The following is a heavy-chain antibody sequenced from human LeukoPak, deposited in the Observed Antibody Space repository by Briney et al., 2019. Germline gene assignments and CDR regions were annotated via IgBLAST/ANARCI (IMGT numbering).Heavy chain of an antibody. CDR3: ARGLSGYYPPFDY. CDR2: IIPIFGTA. J-gene: IGHJ4*02. CDR1: GGTFSSYA. V-gene: IGHV1-69*13. D-gene: IGHD3-22*01. Sequence: GASVKVSCKASGGTFSSYAISWVRQAPGQGLEWMGGIIPIFGTANYAQKFQGRVTITADESTSTAYMELSSLRSEDTAVYYCARGLSGYYPPFDYWGQGTLVTVSS.